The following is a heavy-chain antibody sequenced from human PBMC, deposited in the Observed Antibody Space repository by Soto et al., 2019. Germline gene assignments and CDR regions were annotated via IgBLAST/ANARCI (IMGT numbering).Heavy chain of an antibody. J-gene: IGHJ6*02. CDR3: AREYTAWPLAYGLDV. CDR2: ISSRSDI. V-gene: IGHV3-21*01. D-gene: IGHD2-2*02. Sequence: PGGSLRLSCVGSGFTFSTHSINWVRQAPGKGLEWVSSISSRSDIYYADSVKGRFTISRDNAKNSVSLQMNSLRAEDTAVYYCAREYTAWPLAYGLDVWGQGTTVTVS. CDR1: GFTFSTHS.